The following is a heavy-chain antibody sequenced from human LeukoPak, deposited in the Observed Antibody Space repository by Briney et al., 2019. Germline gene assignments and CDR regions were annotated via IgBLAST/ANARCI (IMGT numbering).Heavy chain of an antibody. J-gene: IGHJ5*02. CDR1: GGSISSSSYY. D-gene: IGHD6-13*01. CDR3: ARETGKQQLAWYNWFDP. CDR2: IYYSGST. V-gene: IGHV4-39*07. Sequence: SETLSLTCTVSGGSISSSSYYWGWIRQPPGKGLEWIGSIYYSGSTYYNPSLKSRVTISVDTSKNQFSLKLSSVTAADTAVYYCARETGKQQLAWYNWFDPWGQGTLVTVSS.